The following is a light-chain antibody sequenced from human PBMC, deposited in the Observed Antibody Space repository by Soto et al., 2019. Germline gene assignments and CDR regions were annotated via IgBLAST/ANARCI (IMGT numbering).Light chain of an antibody. CDR3: SSYTTSNTRQIV. Sequence: QSVLAQPASVSGSPGQSITISCTGTSSDVGGYNYVSWYQHLPGKAPKLIIYDVTNRPSGVSNPFSGSKSGNTASPTISGLQPEDEADYYCSSYTTSNTRQIVFGTGTKVTVL. J-gene: IGLJ1*01. V-gene: IGLV2-14*03. CDR1: SSDVGGYNY. CDR2: DVT.